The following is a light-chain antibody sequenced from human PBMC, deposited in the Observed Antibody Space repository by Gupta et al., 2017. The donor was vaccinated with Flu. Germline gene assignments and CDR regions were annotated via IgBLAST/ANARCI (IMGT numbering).Light chain of an antibody. CDR2: GAS. CDR1: ESVSRK. J-gene: IGKJ4*02. CDR3: QQDNYCPRS. V-gene: IGKV3-15*01. Sequence: PGTLSVSSRERATLSCRASESVSRKLAWYQHKRGKAPKLLIYGASTRASGIPFRFSGSGSGTEFTLTISSLQSEDFAVYHCQQDNYCPRSFGEGTKVEIK.